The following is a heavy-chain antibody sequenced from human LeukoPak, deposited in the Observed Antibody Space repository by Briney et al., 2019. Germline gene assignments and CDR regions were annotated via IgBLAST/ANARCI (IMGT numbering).Heavy chain of an antibody. V-gene: IGHV4-59*08. CDR3: ATRSAGYFDEDY. J-gene: IGHJ4*02. D-gene: IGHD3-9*01. Sequence: SETLSLTCTVSGGSISSYYWSWIRQPPGKGLEWIGYIYCSGSTNYNPSLKSRVTISVDTSKNQFSLKLSSVTAADTAVYYCATRSAGYFDEDYWGQGTLVTVSS. CDR2: IYCSGST. CDR1: GGSISSYY.